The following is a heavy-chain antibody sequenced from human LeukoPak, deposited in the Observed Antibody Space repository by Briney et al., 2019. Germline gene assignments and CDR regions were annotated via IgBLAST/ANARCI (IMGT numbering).Heavy chain of an antibody. Sequence: GGSLRLSCAASGITFSSYAMHWVRQAPGKGLEWVAVISYDGSNKFYGDSVKGRFTISRDNSKNTMYLQMNNLREEDTAVYYCTRDPILGAPDYFDYWGQGTLVTVSS. V-gene: IGHV3-30*04. CDR1: GITFSSYA. D-gene: IGHD1-26*01. CDR2: ISYDGSNK. CDR3: TRDPILGAPDYFDY. J-gene: IGHJ4*02.